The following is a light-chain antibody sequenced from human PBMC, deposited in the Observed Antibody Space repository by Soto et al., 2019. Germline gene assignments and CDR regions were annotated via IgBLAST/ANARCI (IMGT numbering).Light chain of an antibody. CDR1: QSVLYNSNNKNY. CDR3: QQYYSTPLT. Sequence: DIEMTQSPDSLAVSLGERATINCKSSQSVLYNSNNKNYLAWYQQKSGQPPKVLIYWASTRESGVPDRFSGSGSGTAFTLTISSLQAEDMAVYYCQQYYSTPLTFGQGTKVEIK. CDR2: WAS. V-gene: IGKV4-1*01. J-gene: IGKJ1*01.